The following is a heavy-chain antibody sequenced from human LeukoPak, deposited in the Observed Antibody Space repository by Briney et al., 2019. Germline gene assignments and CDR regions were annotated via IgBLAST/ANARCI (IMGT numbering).Heavy chain of an antibody. CDR2: IYPGDSDT. J-gene: IGHJ4*02. D-gene: IGHD3-22*01. CDR3: ARLEYYYDSSGYRHFDY. CDR1: GYSFTSYW. Sequence: GESLKISCKGSGYSFTSYWIGWVRQMPGKGLEWMGIIYPGDSDTRYSPSFQGQVTISADESISTAYLQWSSLKASDTAMYYCARLEYYYDSSGYRHFDYWGQGTLVTVSS. V-gene: IGHV5-51*01.